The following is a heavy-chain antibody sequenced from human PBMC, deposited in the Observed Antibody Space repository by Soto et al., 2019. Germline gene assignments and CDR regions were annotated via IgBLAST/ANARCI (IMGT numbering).Heavy chain of an antibody. J-gene: IGHJ5*02. D-gene: IGHD2-2*02. CDR2: ISYDGSNK. V-gene: IGHV3-30*18. CDR1: GFTFSSYG. Sequence: GSLRLSCAASGFTFSSYGMHWVRQGPGKGVEWVAVISYDGSNKYYAGSVKGRLTISRDNSKNTLYLQMNSLRAEDTAVYYCAKDVGYQLLYHDWFDPWGQGTLVTVSS. CDR3: AKDVGYQLLYHDWFDP.